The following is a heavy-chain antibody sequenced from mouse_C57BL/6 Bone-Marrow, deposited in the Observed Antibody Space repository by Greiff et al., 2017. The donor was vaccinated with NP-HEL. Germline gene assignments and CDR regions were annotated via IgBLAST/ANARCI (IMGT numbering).Heavy chain of an antibody. D-gene: IGHD1-1*01. CDR2: ISSGGSYT. J-gene: IGHJ3*01. CDR3: ARPITTKFAY. CDR1: GFTFSSYG. Sequence: EVMLVESGGDLVKPGGSLKLSCAASGFTFSSYGMSWVRQTPDKRLEWVATISSGGSYTYYPDSVKGRFTISRDNAKNTLYLQMSSLKSEDTAMYYWARPITTKFAYWGQGTLVTVSA. V-gene: IGHV5-6*02.